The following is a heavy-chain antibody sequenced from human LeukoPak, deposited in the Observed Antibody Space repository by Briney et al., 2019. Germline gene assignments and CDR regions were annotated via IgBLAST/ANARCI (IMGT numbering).Heavy chain of an antibody. CDR2: IYSGGST. V-gene: IGHV3-53*01. J-gene: IGHJ4*02. CDR1: GFSVSSNY. CDR3: ASDRADGGGYRRESDY. Sequence: GGSLRLSCAASGFSVSSNYMSWVRQAPGKGLEWVSVIYSGGSTYYADSVKGRFTISRDNSKNTLYLQMNSLRDEDTAVYYCASDRADGGGYRRESDYWGQGTLVTVSS. D-gene: IGHD3-22*01.